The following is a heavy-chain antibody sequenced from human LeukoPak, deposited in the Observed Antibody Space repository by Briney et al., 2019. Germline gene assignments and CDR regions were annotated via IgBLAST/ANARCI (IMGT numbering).Heavy chain of an antibody. CDR2: INTNTGNP. Sequence: ASVKVSCKASGYTFTGFYMHWVRQAPGQGLEWMGWINTNTGNPTYAQGFTGRFLFSLDATVSTAYLQISALRAEDTAVYYCARAPGMVLTDFDYWGQGTLVTVSS. J-gene: IGHJ4*02. CDR3: ARAPGMVLTDFDY. V-gene: IGHV7-4-1*02. CDR1: GYTFTGFY. D-gene: IGHD4/OR15-4a*01.